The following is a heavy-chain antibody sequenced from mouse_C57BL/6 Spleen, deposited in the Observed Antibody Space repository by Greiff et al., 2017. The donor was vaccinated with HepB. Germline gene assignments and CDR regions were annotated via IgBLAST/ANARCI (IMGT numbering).Heavy chain of an antibody. J-gene: IGHJ2*01. Sequence: EVKLMESGGGLVKPGGSLKLSCAASGFTFSDYGMHWVRQAPEKGLEWVAYISSGSSTIYYAATVKGRFTISRDNAKNTLFLQMTSLRSEDTAMYYCARDYYGSSGFDYWGQGTTLTVSS. CDR1: GFTFSDYG. CDR3: ARDYYGSSGFDY. D-gene: IGHD1-1*01. V-gene: IGHV5-17*01. CDR2: ISSGSSTI.